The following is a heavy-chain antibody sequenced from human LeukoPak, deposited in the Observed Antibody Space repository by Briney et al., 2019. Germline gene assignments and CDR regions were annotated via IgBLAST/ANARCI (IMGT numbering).Heavy chain of an antibody. CDR1: GFTFDDYA. CDR2: ISWNSGSI. V-gene: IGHV3-9*01. CDR3: AKSGYCSGGSCYLYYFDY. Sequence: PGGSLRLSCAASGFTFDDYAKHWVRQAPGKGLEWVSGISWNSGSIGYADSVKGRFTISRDNAKNSLYLQMNSLRAEDTALYYCAKSGYCSGGSCYLYYFDYWGQGTLVTVSS. D-gene: IGHD2-15*01. J-gene: IGHJ4*02.